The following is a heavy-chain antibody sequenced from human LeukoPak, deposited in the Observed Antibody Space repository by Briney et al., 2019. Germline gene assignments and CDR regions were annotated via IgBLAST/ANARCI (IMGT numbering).Heavy chain of an antibody. J-gene: IGHJ4*02. Sequence: SETLSLTCTVSGYSISNGYYWGWIRQPPGKGLEWVGSISHRGSTYYNPSLRSRITISLDRSKQKFSLKLTSVTAADTAVYYCARGVIASGGNDFDYWGQGTLVTVSS. CDR3: ARGVIASGGNDFDY. CDR1: GYSISNGYY. V-gene: IGHV4-38-2*02. CDR2: ISHRGST. D-gene: IGHD6-13*01.